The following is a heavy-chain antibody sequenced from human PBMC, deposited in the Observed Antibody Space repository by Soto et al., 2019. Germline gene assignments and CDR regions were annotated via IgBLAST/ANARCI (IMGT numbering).Heavy chain of an antibody. CDR3: VRDRGDYDWFDP. CDR2: IYYSGST. Sequence: QVQLQESGPGLVKPSQTLSLTCTVSGGSISSGDYYWSWIRQPPGKGLEWIGYIYYSGSTYYNPSLKSRVTISVDTSKNQFFLKLISVTAADTAVYYCVRDRGDYDWFDPWGQRTMVTVSS. V-gene: IGHV4-30-4*01. J-gene: IGHJ5*02. CDR1: GGSISSGDYY. D-gene: IGHD4-17*01.